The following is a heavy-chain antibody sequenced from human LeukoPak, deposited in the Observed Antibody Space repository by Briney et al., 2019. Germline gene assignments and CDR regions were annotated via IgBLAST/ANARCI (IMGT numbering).Heavy chain of an antibody. V-gene: IGHV3-53*01. J-gene: IGHJ4*02. D-gene: IGHD1-26*01. Sequence: GGSLRLSCAASGFTVSTNYMTWVRQAPGKGLEWVSLLYSGGSTYYADSVKGRFTISRDNSKNTLYLQMNSLRGEDTAVYYCARAVGATYYFDSWGQGTLVTVSS. CDR3: ARAVGATYYFDS. CDR2: LYSGGST. CDR1: GFTVSTNY.